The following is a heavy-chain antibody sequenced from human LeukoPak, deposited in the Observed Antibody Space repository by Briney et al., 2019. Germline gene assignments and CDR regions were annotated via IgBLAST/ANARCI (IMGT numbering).Heavy chain of an antibody. J-gene: IGHJ4*02. V-gene: IGHV4-59*01. CDR3: ARGPIAAAGAHYFDY. CDR2: IYYSGST. D-gene: IGHD6-13*01. Sequence: SETLSLTRTVSGGSISSYYWSWIRQPPGKGLEWIGYIYYSGSTNYNPSLKSRVTISVDTSKNQFSLKLSSVTAADTAVYYCARGPIAAAGAHYFDYWGQGTLVTVSS. CDR1: GGSISSYY.